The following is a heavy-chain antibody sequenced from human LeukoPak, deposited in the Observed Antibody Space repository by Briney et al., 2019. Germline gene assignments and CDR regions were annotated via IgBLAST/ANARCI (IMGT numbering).Heavy chain of an antibody. V-gene: IGHV1-69*13. J-gene: IGHJ4*02. CDR3: ARDPWYYYDSSGYDLYYFDY. CDR1: GGTFSSYA. D-gene: IGHD3-22*01. Sequence: SVKVSCKASGGTFSSYAISWVRQAPGQGLEWMGGIIPIFGTANYAQKFQGRVTITADESTSTAYMELSSLRSEDTAVYYCARDPWYYYDSSGYDLYYFDYWGQGTLVTVSS. CDR2: IIPIFGTA.